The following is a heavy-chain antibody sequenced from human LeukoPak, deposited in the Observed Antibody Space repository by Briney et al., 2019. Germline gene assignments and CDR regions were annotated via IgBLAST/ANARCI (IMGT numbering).Heavy chain of an antibody. V-gene: IGHV4-59*02. J-gene: IGHJ3*02. CDR2: TYYSGST. CDR3: ARGPFRGTGDGAYDI. Sequence: SETLPLACTVSGAPVTSSYWSWIRQPPAKELEWIGYTYYSGSTNYKASLKSRVSISVDPSRNQFSLKLNYVTAADTAVYYCARGPFRGTGDGAYDIWGQGTMVTVSS. CDR1: GAPVTSSY. D-gene: IGHD1-26*01.